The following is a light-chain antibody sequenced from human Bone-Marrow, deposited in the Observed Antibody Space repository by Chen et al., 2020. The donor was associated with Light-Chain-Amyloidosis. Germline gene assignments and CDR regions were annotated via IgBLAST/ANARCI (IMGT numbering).Light chain of an antibody. Sequence: SYVLTQPSSVSVAPGQPATIACGGNNIGSTSVHWYHRTPGQAPLLVVYDDSDRPSGIPERLSGSNSGNTDTRTVSRVEAGDDADYYWQVWDRSSDRPVFGGGTKLTVL. V-gene: IGLV3-21*02. CDR2: DDS. J-gene: IGLJ3*02. CDR3: QVWDRSSDRPV. CDR1: NIGSTS.